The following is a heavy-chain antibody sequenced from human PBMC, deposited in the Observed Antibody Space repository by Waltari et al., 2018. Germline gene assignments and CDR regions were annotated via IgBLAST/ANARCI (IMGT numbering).Heavy chain of an antibody. CDR2: FIPIFGTA. CDR3: ARGYCGGDCMYYYYGMDV. J-gene: IGHJ6*02. V-gene: IGHV1-69*05. Sequence: QVQPVQSGAEVKKPGSSVKVSCKASAVTFSSYAISWLRQALGQGLEWLGGFIPIFGTANYAQKFQGRVTITTDESTSTAYMELSSLRSEDTAVYYCARGYCGGDCMYYYYGMDVWGQGTTVTVSS. D-gene: IGHD2-21*01. CDR1: AVTFSSYA.